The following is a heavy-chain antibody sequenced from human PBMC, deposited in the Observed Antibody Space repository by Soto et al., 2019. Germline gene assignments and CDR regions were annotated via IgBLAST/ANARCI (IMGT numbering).Heavy chain of an antibody. CDR1: VFTFSSYE. V-gene: IGHV3-48*03. CDR3: ARVRYFDWFYYYYYGMDV. Sequence: SLRLSCSASVFTFSSYEMNWFRQAPGKGLEWVSYISSSGSTIYYADSVKGRFTISRDNAKNSLYLQMNSLRAEDTAVYYCARVRYFDWFYYYYYGMDVWGQGTTVTVSS. CDR2: ISSSGSTI. J-gene: IGHJ6*02. D-gene: IGHD3-9*01.